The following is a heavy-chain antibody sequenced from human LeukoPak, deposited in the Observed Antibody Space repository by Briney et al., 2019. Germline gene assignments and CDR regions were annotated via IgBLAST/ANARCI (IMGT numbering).Heavy chain of an antibody. V-gene: IGHV4-4*07. CDR1: ADSINSYY. CDR2: IYTTGRA. D-gene: IGHD5-18*01. Sequence: SETQSLTCTVSADSINSYYWGWVRQPAGRGLEWIGRIYTTGRADYDPSLQSRVTMSVDTSQKQFSLNLRSVTAADTAFYFCARHGYTASHFFLDYWSQGTLVTVSS. J-gene: IGHJ4*02. CDR3: ARHGYTASHFFLDY.